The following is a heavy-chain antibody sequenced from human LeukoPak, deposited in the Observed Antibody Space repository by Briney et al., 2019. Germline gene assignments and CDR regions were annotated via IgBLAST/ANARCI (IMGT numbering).Heavy chain of an antibody. CDR1: GFTFSSYA. Sequence: GGSLRLSCAASGFTFSSYAMRWVRQAPGKGLEWVSAISGSGGSTYYADSVKGRVTISRDNSKNTLYLQMNSLRAEDTAVYYCAKMVVGYFQHWGQGTLVTVSS. J-gene: IGHJ1*01. V-gene: IGHV3-23*01. CDR3: AKMVVGYFQH. D-gene: IGHD3-10*01. CDR2: ISGSGGST.